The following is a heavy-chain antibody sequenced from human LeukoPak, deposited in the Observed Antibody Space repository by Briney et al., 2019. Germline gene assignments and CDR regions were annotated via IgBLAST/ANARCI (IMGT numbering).Heavy chain of an antibody. D-gene: IGHD5-12*01. CDR2: IYYSGST. Sequence: SETLSLTCTVSGGSISSYYWSWIRQPPGKGLEWIGYIYYSGSTNYNPSLKNRVTISVDTSENQFSLKLSSVTAADTAVYYCARRRGYSSYDIIDHWGQGTLVTVSS. J-gene: IGHJ4*02. V-gene: IGHV4-59*08. CDR3: ARRRGYSSYDIIDH. CDR1: GGSISSYY.